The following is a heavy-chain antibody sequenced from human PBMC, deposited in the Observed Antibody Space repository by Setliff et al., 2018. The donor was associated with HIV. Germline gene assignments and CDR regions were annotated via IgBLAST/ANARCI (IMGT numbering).Heavy chain of an antibody. J-gene: IGHJ4*02. CDR2: LNPNSHNT. Sequence: GASVKVSCKPSEYSFTSYDISWVRQATGQGLEWMGWLNPNSHNTGYAQKFQGRVAMTWDTSISTAYMVLSNLKSEDTAVYYCARGWMATLNGPLGYWGQGTLVTVSS. D-gene: IGHD5-12*01. CDR3: ARGWMATLNGPLGY. V-gene: IGHV1-8*01. CDR1: EYSFTSYD.